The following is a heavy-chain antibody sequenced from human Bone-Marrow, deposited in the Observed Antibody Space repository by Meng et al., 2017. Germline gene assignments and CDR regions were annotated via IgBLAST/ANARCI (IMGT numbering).Heavy chain of an antibody. V-gene: IGHV1-58*02. CDR1: GFTFTSSA. Sequence: SVKVSCKASGFTFTSSAMQWVRQARGQRLEWIGWIVVGSGNTNYAQKFQERVTITRDMSTSTAYMELSSLRSEDTAVYYCAADQRPLPAAARYYYYGKDVWGQGTTVTVSS. J-gene: IGHJ6*02. D-gene: IGHD6-25*01. CDR3: AADQRPLPAAARYYYYGKDV. CDR2: IVVGSGNT.